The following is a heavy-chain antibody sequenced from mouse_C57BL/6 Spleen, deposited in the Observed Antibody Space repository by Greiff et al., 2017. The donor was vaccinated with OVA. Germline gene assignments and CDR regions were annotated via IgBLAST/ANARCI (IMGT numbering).Heavy chain of an antibody. J-gene: IGHJ2*01. CDR3: ARGGGVYYFDY. CDR2: IDPSDSYT. Sequence: QVQLQQPGAELVMPGASVKLSCKASGYTFTSYWMHWVKQRPGQGLEWIGVIDPSDSYTNDNQKFKGKSTLTVDKSSSTAYMQLSSLTSEDSAVYYGARGGGVYYFDYWGQGTTLTVSS. V-gene: IGHV1-69*01. CDR1: GYTFTSYW.